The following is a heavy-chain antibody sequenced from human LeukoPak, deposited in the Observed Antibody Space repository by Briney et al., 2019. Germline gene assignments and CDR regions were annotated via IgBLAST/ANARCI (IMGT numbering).Heavy chain of an antibody. Sequence: SVKVSCKASGGTFSSYAISWVRQAPGQGLEWMGGIIPIFGTANYAQKFQGRVTITADESTSTAYMELSSLRSEDTAVYYCARRGGPIAARRSYGMDVWGQGTTVTVSS. V-gene: IGHV1-69*13. CDR3: ARRGGPIAARRSYGMDV. J-gene: IGHJ6*02. CDR2: IIPIFGTA. D-gene: IGHD6-6*01. CDR1: GGTFSSYA.